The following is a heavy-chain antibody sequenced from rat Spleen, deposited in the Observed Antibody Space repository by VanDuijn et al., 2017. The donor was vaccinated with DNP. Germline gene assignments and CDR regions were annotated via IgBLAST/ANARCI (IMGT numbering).Heavy chain of an antibody. D-gene: IGHD1-11*01. CDR3: ARGPNYGGYADYFDY. V-gene: IGHV4-2*01. Sequence: EVKLVESGGGLVQPGRSLKLSCAASGFNFNDYWMGWVRQAPGKGLEWIGQINKDSSTITYIPSLKDKFTISRDNDQNTLYLQMSKLGSEDTAIYYCARGPNYGGYADYFDYWGQGVMLTVSS. CDR2: INKDSSTI. CDR1: GFNFNDYW. J-gene: IGHJ2*01.